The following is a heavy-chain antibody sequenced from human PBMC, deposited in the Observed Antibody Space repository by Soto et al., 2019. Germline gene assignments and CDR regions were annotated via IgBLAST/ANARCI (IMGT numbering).Heavy chain of an antibody. CDR2: MNSDGSTI. Sequence: EVQLVESGGGLVQPGGSLRLSCAASGFPFSGYWMHWVRQAPGKGLVWVSRMNSDGSTINYADSVKGRFTISRDNAENTLDLQMNSLRAEDTAVYYCARDVENDGNYYIDARGKGTTVTVSS. D-gene: IGHD1-1*01. CDR1: GFPFSGYW. V-gene: IGHV3-74*01. CDR3: ARDVENDGNYYIDA. J-gene: IGHJ6*03.